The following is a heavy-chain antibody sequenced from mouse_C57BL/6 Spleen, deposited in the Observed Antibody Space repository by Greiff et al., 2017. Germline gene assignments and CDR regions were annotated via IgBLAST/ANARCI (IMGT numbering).Heavy chain of an antibody. D-gene: IGHD4-1*01. V-gene: IGHV1-15*01. CDR1: GYTFTDYE. J-gene: IGHJ4*01. CDR2: IDPETGGT. Sequence: VKLVESGAELVRPGASVTLSCKASGYTFTDYEMHWVKQTPVHGLEWIGAIDPETGGTAYNQKFKGKAILTADKSSSTAYMELRSLTSEDSAVYYCTRNVGTGYYYAMDYWGQGTSVTVSS. CDR3: TRNVGTGYYYAMDY.